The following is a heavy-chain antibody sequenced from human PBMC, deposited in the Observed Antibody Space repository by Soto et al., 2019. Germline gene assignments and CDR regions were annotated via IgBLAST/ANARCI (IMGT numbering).Heavy chain of an antibody. CDR3: VRDWIWDYYYYGMDV. D-gene: IGHD3-16*01. J-gene: IGHJ6*02. V-gene: IGHV3-21*01. CDR2: ISSSSSYI. CDR1: GFTFSSYS. Sequence: EVQLVESGGGLVKPGGSLRLSCAASGFTFSSYSMNWVRQAPGKGLEWVSSISSSSSYIYYADSVKGRFTISRDNAKNSLYLQMNSLRAEDTAVYYCVRDWIWDYYYYGMDVWGQGTTVTVSS.